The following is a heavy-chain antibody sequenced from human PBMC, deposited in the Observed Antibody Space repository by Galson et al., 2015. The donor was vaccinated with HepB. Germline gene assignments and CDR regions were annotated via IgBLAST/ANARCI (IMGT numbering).Heavy chain of an antibody. V-gene: IGHV4-59*01. J-gene: IGHJ3*02. D-gene: IGHD3-22*01. CDR1: GGSISSYY. CDR2: IYYSGST. CDR3: ARESLLYDPTQDAFDI. Sequence: LSLTCTVSGGSISSYYWSWIRQPPGKGLEWIGYIYYSGSTNYNPSLKSRVTISVDTSKNQFSLKLSSVTAADTAVYYCARESLLYDPTQDAFDIWGQGTMVTVSS.